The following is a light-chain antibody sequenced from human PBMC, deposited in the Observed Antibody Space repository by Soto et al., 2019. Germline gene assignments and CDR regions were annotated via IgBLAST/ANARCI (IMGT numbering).Light chain of an antibody. CDR1: SSDVGAYKY. Sequence: QSALTQPPSASGSPGQSVTISCTGTSSDVGAYKYVSWYQQYPGKAPKLMIYEVSRRPSGVPDRFSGSKSGSTASLTVSGLQAEDEADYYCNTYVGSNIWVFGGGTKLTVL. J-gene: IGLJ3*02. CDR2: EVS. V-gene: IGLV2-8*01. CDR3: NTYVGSNIWV.